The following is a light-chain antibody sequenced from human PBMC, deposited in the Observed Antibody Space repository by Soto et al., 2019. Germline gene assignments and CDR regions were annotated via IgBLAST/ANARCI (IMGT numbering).Light chain of an antibody. CDR3: QSYDSSLSGYVV. V-gene: IGLV2-11*01. Sequence: QSALTQPRSVSGSPGQSVTISCTGTSSDVGRYNYVSWYQQHPGKAPKVMIYDVSERPSGVPDRFSGSKSGNTASLTISGLQAEDEADYYCQSYDSSLSGYVVFGGGTKLTVL. J-gene: IGLJ2*01. CDR1: SSDVGRYNY. CDR2: DVS.